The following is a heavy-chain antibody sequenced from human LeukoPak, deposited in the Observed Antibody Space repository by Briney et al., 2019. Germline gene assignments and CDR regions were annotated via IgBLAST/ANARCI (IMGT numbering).Heavy chain of an antibody. CDR3: ATGYCSGGTCYSIY. Sequence: GGSLRLSCAASGFTFSSYAMRWVRQVPGKGLEWLSAISGSGGDTYYADSVKGRFTISRDKSKNTLYLQMNSLRAEDTAVYYCATGYCSGGTCYSIYWGQGTLVTVSS. D-gene: IGHD2-15*01. CDR2: ISGSGGDT. J-gene: IGHJ4*02. CDR1: GFTFSSYA. V-gene: IGHV3-23*01.